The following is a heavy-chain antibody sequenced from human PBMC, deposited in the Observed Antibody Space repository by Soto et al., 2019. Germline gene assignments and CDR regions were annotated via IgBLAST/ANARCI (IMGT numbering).Heavy chain of an antibody. J-gene: IGHJ4*02. CDR2: IYTSGST. Sequence: SETLSLTCTVSGGSINNYHWSWIRQPAGKGLEWIGRIYTSGSTNYNPSLKSRVTMSVDTSKNQFSLKLSSVTAADTAVYYCARVYSGSYYEFDYWGQGTLVTVSS. V-gene: IGHV4-4*07. D-gene: IGHD1-26*01. CDR1: GGSINNYH. CDR3: ARVYSGSYYEFDY.